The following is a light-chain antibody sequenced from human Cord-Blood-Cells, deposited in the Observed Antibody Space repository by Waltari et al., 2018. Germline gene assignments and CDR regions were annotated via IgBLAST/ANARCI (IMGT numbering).Light chain of an antibody. CDR1: SSDVGGSNY. Sequence: QSALTQPRPVSGSPGPSVTISCTGTSSDVGGSNYFPLFQQHPGKAPKLMIYDVSKRPSGVPDRFSGSKSGNTASLTISGLQAEDEADYYCCSYAGSYTSFYVFGTGTKVTVL. V-gene: IGLV2-11*01. CDR2: DVS. CDR3: CSYAGSYTSFYV. J-gene: IGLJ1*01.